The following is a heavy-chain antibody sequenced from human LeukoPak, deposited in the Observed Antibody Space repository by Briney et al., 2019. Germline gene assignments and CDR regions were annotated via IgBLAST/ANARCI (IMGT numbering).Heavy chain of an antibody. V-gene: IGHV3-23*01. CDR1: GFTFSSYA. CDR2: ISGSGGST. J-gene: IGHJ4*02. D-gene: IGHD3-3*01. CDR3: ANSAYLEWFATSSGYFDY. Sequence: GGSLRLSCAASGFTFSSYAMSWVRQAPGKGLEWVSAISGSGGSTYYADSVRGRFTISRDNSKNTLYLQMNSLRAEDTAVYYCANSAYLEWFATSSGYFDYWGQGTLVTVSS.